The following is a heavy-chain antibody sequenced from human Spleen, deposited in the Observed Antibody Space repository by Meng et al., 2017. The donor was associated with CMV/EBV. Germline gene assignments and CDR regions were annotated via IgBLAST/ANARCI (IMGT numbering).Heavy chain of an antibody. Sequence: LSLATPGFALGPYALSWVRQAPGKGLQWVSAISGTGRDTYYADSVKGRFTISRDRSKSAVDLQMNSLTVDDTAVYYCATISRAAGFGYWGQGTLVTVSS. D-gene: IGHD3-3*01. CDR3: ATISRAAGFGY. J-gene: IGHJ4*02. CDR1: GFALGPYA. V-gene: IGHV3-23*01. CDR2: ISGTGRDT.